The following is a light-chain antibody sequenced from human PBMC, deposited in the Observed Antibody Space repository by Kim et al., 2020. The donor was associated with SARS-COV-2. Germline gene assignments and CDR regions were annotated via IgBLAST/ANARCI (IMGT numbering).Light chain of an antibody. CDR1: KLGNKY. CDR3: QAWDSSTEI. V-gene: IGLV3-1*01. Sequence: SYELTQPPSVSVSPGQTASITCSGDKLGNKYICWYQQKPGQSPVLVIYEDTKRPSGIPERFSGSNSGNTATLTISGTQAMAEADFYCQAWDSSTEIFGGG. CDR2: EDT. J-gene: IGLJ2*01.